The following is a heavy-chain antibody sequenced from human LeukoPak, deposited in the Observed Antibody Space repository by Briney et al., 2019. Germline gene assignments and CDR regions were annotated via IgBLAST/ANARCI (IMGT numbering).Heavy chain of an antibody. CDR2: IKHDESEK. CDR3: TRRLDD. Sequence: GGSLRLSCAASGFSFNSDWMDWVRQAPGKGLEWVANIKHDESEKNYLDSVKGRFTISRDNAQNSLYLQMNGLRVEATAVYYCTRRLDDWGQGTLVTVSS. V-gene: IGHV3-7*01. D-gene: IGHD3-16*01. CDR1: GFSFNSDW. J-gene: IGHJ4*02.